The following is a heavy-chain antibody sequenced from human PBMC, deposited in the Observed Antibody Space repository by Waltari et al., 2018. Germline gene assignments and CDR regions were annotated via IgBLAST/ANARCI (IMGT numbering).Heavy chain of an antibody. CDR3: AKDHGVSGTYYFDY. Sequence: EVQLVESGGGLVQPGRSLRLSCAASGFTFDDYAMHWVRQAPGKGLDGVSGISWNSGSIGYADSVKGRFTISRDNAKNSLYLQMNSLRAEDTALYYCAKDHGVSGTYYFDYWGQGTLVTVSS. CDR1: GFTFDDYA. V-gene: IGHV3-9*01. J-gene: IGHJ4*02. CDR2: ISWNSGSI. D-gene: IGHD1-1*01.